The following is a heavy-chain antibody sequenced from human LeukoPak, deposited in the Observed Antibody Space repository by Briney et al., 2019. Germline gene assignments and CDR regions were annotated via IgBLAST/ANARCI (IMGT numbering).Heavy chain of an antibody. CDR2: IISSSSTI. V-gene: IGHV3-48*04. CDR3: ARDHRIAAAGF. Sequence: GGSLRLSCAASGFTFSSYSMNWVRQAPGKGLEWGSYIISSSSTIYYADSVKGRFTIYRDNATNSLYLQMNSLRAEDTAVYYCARDHRIAAAGFWGQGTLVTVSS. CDR1: GFTFSSYS. J-gene: IGHJ4*02. D-gene: IGHD6-13*01.